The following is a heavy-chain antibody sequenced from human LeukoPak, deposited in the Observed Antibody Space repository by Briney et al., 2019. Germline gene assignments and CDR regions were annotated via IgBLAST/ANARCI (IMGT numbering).Heavy chain of an antibody. CDR2: IKQDGSER. CDR1: GFTFISYW. Sequence: PGVSLRLSCAASGFTFISYWMSWVRQAPGKGQKWVANIKQDGSERYYVDSVKGRFTISRDNAKNSLYLQMNSLRAEDTGVYYCAGSGWQVYFDYWGQGTLVTVSS. J-gene: IGHJ4*02. V-gene: IGHV3-7*01. CDR3: AGSGWQVYFDY. D-gene: IGHD6-19*01.